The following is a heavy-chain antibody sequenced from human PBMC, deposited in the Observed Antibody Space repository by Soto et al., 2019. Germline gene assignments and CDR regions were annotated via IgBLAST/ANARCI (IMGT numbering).Heavy chain of an antibody. D-gene: IGHD1-26*01. Sequence: EVQLVESGGGLVQPGGSLRLSCATSGFNFSTYWVHWVRQAPGKGVVWVSRINSDGTITDYADSVKGRFTISRDNAKNSLYLQMNSLRAEDTALYYCAKDIGVGATDDAFDIWGQGTMVTVSS. V-gene: IGHV3-74*01. CDR2: INSDGTIT. CDR1: GFNFSTYW. J-gene: IGHJ3*02. CDR3: AKDIGVGATDDAFDI.